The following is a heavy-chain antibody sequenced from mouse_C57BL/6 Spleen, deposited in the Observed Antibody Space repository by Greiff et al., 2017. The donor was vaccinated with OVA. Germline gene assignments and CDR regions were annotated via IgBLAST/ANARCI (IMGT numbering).Heavy chain of an antibody. CDR2: ISSGSSTI. CDR1: GFTFSDYG. CDR3: ARGDYYGSPYYFDY. J-gene: IGHJ2*01. Sequence: EVNLVESGGGLVKPGGSLKLSCAASGFTFSDYGMHWVRQAPEKGLEWVAYISSGSSTIYYADTVKGRFTISRDNAKNTLFLQMTSLRSEDTAMYYCARGDYYGSPYYFDYWGQGTTLTVSS. V-gene: IGHV5-17*01. D-gene: IGHD1-1*01.